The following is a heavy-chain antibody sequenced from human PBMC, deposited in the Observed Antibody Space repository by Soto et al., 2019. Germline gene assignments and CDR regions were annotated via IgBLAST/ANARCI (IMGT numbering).Heavy chain of an antibody. V-gene: IGHV4-30-4*01. Sequence: QVQLQESGPGLVKPSQTLSLTCTVSGGSISSGDYYWSWIRQPPGKGLEWIGYIYYSGSTYYNPSLKRRVTISVDTSTNQFSLKLSSVTAADTAVYYCASYTVTPWDWFDPWGQGTLVTVSS. CDR1: GGSISSGDYY. J-gene: IGHJ5*02. D-gene: IGHD4-17*01. CDR3: ASYTVTPWDWFDP. CDR2: IYYSGST.